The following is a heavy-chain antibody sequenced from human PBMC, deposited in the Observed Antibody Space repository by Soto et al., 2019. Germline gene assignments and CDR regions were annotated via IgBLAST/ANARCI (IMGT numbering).Heavy chain of an antibody. V-gene: IGHV1-69*13. CDR1: GGTFSSYA. J-gene: IGHJ4*02. CDR2: IIPIFGTA. Sequence: SGKVSCKASGGTFSSYAISWVRQAPGQGLEWMGGIIPIFGTANYAQKFQGRVTITADESTSTAYMELSSLRSEDTAVYYCAIASLEMDTITSIDYWGQGTLVTSPQ. CDR3: AIASLEMDTITSIDY. D-gene: IGHD5-18*01.